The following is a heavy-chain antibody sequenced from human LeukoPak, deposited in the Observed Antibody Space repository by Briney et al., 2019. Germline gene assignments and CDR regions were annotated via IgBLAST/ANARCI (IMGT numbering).Heavy chain of an antibody. D-gene: IGHD1-26*01. CDR1: GASISSGGYY. V-gene: IGHV4-31*03. CDR3: AGGHYPLEY. Sequence: SQTLSLTCTVSGASISSGGYYWSWIRQHPGKGLEWIGYIFYSGSTYYNPSLKSRVTISVDTSRTQFSLKLSSMTAADTAVYYCAGGHYPLEYWGQGTLVTVSS. J-gene: IGHJ4*02. CDR2: IFYSGST.